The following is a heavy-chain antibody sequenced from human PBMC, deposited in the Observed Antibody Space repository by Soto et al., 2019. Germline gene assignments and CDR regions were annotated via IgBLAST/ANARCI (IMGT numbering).Heavy chain of an antibody. V-gene: IGHV4-34*02. J-gene: IGHJ6*02. CDR1: GGSFSGYY. CDR3: ARTMTTVTTLGMDV. Sequence: QVQLQQWGAGLLKPSETLTLTCSVYGGSFSGYYWSRIRQSPVKGLEWIGLVNLGGNTNYSPPLKSRATISIDVSKNQFSLSLTSLTAADSAVYFCARTMTTVTTLGMDVWGQGTTVTVSS. CDR2: VNLGGNT. D-gene: IGHD4-4*01.